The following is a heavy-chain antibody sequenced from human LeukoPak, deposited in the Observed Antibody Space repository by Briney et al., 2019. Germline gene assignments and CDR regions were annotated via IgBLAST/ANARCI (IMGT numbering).Heavy chain of an antibody. CDR1: GYSLTSYW. CDR2: IYPGDSDT. D-gene: IGHD5-24*01. J-gene: IGHJ4*02. V-gene: IGHV5-51*01. CDR3: ARHADFRDGYVDY. Sequence: GESLKISCKGSGYSLTSYWIGWVRQMPGKGLEWMGIIYPGDSDTRYSPSFQGQVTISADKSISTAYLQWSSLKASDTAMYYCARHADFRDGYVDYWGQGTLVTVSS.